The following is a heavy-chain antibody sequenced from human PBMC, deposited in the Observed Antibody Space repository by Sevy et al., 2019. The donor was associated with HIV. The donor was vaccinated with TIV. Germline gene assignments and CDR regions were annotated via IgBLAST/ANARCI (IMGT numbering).Heavy chain of an antibody. V-gene: IGHV3-66*01. CDR2: IYSGGST. J-gene: IGHJ6*02. D-gene: IGHD3-22*01. CDR3: ARDRYYDASGYYYYYYGLDV. CDR1: GFTLTNEF. Sequence: GGSLRLSCAVSGFTLTNEFFSWVRQAPGKGLEWVSTIYSGGSTFYADSVKGRFTISRDNSKNTLYLQMNSLRAEDTAVYYCARDRYYDASGYYYYYYGLDVWGQGTTVTVSS.